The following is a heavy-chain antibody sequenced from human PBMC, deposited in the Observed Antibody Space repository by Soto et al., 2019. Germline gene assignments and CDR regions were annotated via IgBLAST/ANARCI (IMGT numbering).Heavy chain of an antibody. Sequence: GGSVRLSCAASGFTFSSYAMCCVRQAPGKGLEWFSSISVSGDITFYADSVKGRFTISRENSRNTLHLQMNSLRAEDTALYYCAKDGDSITRNKPLHYCSQATLVTVSS. D-gene: IGHD3-3*01. CDR2: ISVSGDIT. J-gene: IGHJ4*02. V-gene: IGHV3-23*01. CDR3: AKDGDSITRNKPLHY. CDR1: GFTFSSYA.